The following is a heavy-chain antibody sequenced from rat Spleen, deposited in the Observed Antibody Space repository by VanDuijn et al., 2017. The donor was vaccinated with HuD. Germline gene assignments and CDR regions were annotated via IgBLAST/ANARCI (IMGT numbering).Heavy chain of an antibody. CDR2: INSAGST. V-gene: IGHV3-3*01. J-gene: IGHJ2*01. Sequence: VQLKESGPGLVQPSQTLSLTCTVSGFSLTTYHVSWVLQPPGKGLAWMGYINSAGSTNYNPSLKSRITITRDTSKNQFFLQVNSVTTEDTATYYCARERSIYYDGTSYFDYWGQGVMVTVSS. CDR1: GFSLTTYHV. D-gene: IGHD1-12*02. CDR3: ARERSIYYDGTSYFDY.